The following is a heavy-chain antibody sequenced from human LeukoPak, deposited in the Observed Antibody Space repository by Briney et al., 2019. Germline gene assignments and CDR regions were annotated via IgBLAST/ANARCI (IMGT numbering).Heavy chain of an antibody. CDR3: AADGITVFGVVYGGFDY. J-gene: IGHJ4*02. D-gene: IGHD3-3*01. CDR2: INPNSGGT. Sequence: ASVKVSCKASGYTFTGYYMHWVRQAPGQGLEWMGRINPNSGGTNYAQKFQGRVTMTRDTSISTAYMELSRLRSDDTAVYCCAADGITVFGVVYGGFDYWGQGTLVTVSS. V-gene: IGHV1-2*06. CDR1: GYTFTGYY.